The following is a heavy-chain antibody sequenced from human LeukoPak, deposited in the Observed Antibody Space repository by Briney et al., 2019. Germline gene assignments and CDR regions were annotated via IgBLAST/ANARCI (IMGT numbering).Heavy chain of an antibody. J-gene: IGHJ4*02. CDR1: GGSFSGYY. CDR3: ARQYFLDY. D-gene: IGHD2/OR15-2a*01. Sequence: SETLSLTCAVYGGSFSGYYWSGIRQPPGKGLGWIGEINHSGSTNYNPSLKSRATISVDTSKNQFSLKLSSVTAADTAVYYCARQYFLDYWGQGTLVTVSS. V-gene: IGHV4-34*01. CDR2: INHSGST.